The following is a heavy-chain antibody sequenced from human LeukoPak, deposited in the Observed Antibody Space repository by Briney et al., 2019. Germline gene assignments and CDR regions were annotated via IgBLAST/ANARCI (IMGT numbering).Heavy chain of an antibody. Sequence: SETLSLTCTVSGVSVSSGSYYWSWIRQPPGKGLEWIGYIYYSGSTNYNPSLKSRVTISVDTSKKQFSLNLSSVTAADTAVYYCARAPYFDWLLYPSPFFDYWGQGTLVTVSS. D-gene: IGHD3-9*01. CDR3: ARAPYFDWLLYPSPFFDY. J-gene: IGHJ4*02. CDR2: IYYSGST. CDR1: GVSVSSGSYY. V-gene: IGHV4-61*01.